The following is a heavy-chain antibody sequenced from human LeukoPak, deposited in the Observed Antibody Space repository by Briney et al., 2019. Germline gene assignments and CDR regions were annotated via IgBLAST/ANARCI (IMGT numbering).Heavy chain of an antibody. Sequence: GRPLRLSCAASGLTFSSYAMHWVRQAPGKGLEWGAVISYDGSDKYYADSVKGRFTNSRDNSKNTLYLQMNSLRAEDTAVYYCARGPMTTVSVGYFDYWGQGTLVTVSS. CDR2: ISYDGSDK. D-gene: IGHD4-17*01. V-gene: IGHV3-30*01. CDR3: ARGPMTTVSVGYFDY. J-gene: IGHJ4*02. CDR1: GLTFSSYA.